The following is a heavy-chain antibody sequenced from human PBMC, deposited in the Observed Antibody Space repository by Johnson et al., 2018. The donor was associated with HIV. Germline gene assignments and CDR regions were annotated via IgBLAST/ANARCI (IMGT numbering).Heavy chain of an antibody. CDR1: GFTFDAYT. CDR3: AKDPRIAAAGTEGAFDI. D-gene: IGHD6-13*01. J-gene: IGHJ3*02. CDR2: IKQDGSEK. V-gene: IGHV3-7*01. Sequence: VQLVESGGVVAQIGGSLRLSCAASGFTFDAYTMYWVRQPPGKGLEWVANIKQDGSEKYYVDSVKGRFTISRDNAKNSLYLQMNSLRAEDTAVYYCAKDPRIAAAGTEGAFDIWGQGTMVTVSS.